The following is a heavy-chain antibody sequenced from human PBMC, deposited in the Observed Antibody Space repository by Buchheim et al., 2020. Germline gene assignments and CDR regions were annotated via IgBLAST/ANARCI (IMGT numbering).Heavy chain of an antibody. D-gene: IGHD3-22*01. CDR2: IYTSGST. CDR3: ASSVSSGYTFYFDY. J-gene: IGHJ4*02. CDR1: GGSISSGSYY. Sequence: QVQLQESGPGLVKPSQTLSLTCTVSGGSISSGSYYWSWIRQPAGKGLEWIGRIYTSGSTNYNPSLQSRVTISVDTSKNQFPLKLSSVTAADTAVYYCASSVSSGYTFYFDYWGQGAL. V-gene: IGHV4-61*02.